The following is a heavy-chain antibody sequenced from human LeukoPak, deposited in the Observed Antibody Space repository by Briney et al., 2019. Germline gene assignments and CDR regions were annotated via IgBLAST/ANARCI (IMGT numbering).Heavy chain of an antibody. Sequence: PGGSLRLSCAASGFTFSSYAMSWVRQAPGKGLEWVSAISGSGGSTYYADSVKGRFTISRDNSKNTLYLQMNNLRAEDTAVYYCARDPRESSLYAFDIWGQGTMVTVSS. CDR3: ARDPRESSLYAFDI. J-gene: IGHJ3*02. V-gene: IGHV3-23*01. CDR2: ISGSGGST. D-gene: IGHD2-15*01. CDR1: GFTFSSYA.